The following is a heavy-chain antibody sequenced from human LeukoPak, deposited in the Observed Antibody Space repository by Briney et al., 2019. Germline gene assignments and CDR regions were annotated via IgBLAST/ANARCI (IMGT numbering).Heavy chain of an antibody. CDR3: ARRIAAAGGYYYYYYGMDV. J-gene: IGHJ6*02. D-gene: IGHD6-13*01. Sequence: GRSLRLSCVASGFTFSSYAMHWVRQAPGKGLEWVAVISYDGSNKYYADSVKGRFTISRDNSKNTLYLQMNSLRAEDTAVYYCARRIAAAGGYYYYYYGMDVWGQGTTVTVSS. CDR2: ISYDGSNK. V-gene: IGHV3-30-3*01. CDR1: GFTFSSYA.